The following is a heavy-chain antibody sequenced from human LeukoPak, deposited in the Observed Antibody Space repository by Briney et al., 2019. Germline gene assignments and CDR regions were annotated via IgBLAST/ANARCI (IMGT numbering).Heavy chain of an antibody. CDR3: AGRPDTALVPIFDY. J-gene: IGHJ4*02. D-gene: IGHD5-18*01. CDR1: GYTFTGYY. Sequence: ASVKVSCKASGYTFTGYYLHWVRQAPGQRLEWMGWINPNSGGTNYAQKFQGRVTMTGDTSISTAHMELSRLTSDDTAIYYCAGRPDTALVPIFDYWGQGTLVTVSS. CDR2: INPNSGGT. V-gene: IGHV1-2*02.